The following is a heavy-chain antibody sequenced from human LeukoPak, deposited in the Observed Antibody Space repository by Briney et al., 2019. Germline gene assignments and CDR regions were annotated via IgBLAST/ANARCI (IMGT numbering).Heavy chain of an antibody. V-gene: IGHV3-30*04. D-gene: IGHD3-10*01. CDR2: ISYDGRNK. CDR3: ARDWGEAVGDLPDY. J-gene: IGHJ4*02. Sequence: GGSLRLSCAASGFTYSDYAMHWVRQAPGKGLEWVAVISYDGRNKGYSDSLKGRFTISRDNSKNTLYLHMNSLGVDDTAMYYCARDWGEAVGDLPDYWGQGTLVTVSS. CDR1: GFTYSDYA.